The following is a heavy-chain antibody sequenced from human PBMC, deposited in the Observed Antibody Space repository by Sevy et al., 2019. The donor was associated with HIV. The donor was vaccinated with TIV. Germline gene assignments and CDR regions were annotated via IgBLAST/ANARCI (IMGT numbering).Heavy chain of an antibody. V-gene: IGHV4-59*01. Sequence: SETLSLTCTVSGGSISSYYWSWIRQPPGKGLEWIGYIYYSGSTNYNPSLKSRVTISVDTSKNQFSLKLSSVTAADTAVYYCARDSSGYDWGGCYYYGMDVWGQGTTVTVSS. CDR2: IYYSGST. D-gene: IGHD5-12*01. J-gene: IGHJ6*02. CDR3: ARDSSGYDWGGCYYYGMDV. CDR1: GGSISSYY.